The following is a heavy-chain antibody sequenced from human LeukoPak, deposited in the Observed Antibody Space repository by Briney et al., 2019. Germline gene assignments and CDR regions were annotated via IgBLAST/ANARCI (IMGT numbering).Heavy chain of an antibody. CDR1: GYTFTGYY. J-gene: IGHJ6*03. V-gene: IGHV1-2*02. Sequence: ASVKVSCKASGYTFTGYYMHWVRQAPGQGLEWMGWINPNSGGTNYAQKFQGRVTMTRDTSISTAYMELSSLRSEDTAVYYCARRTDCSSTSCYYYYYYMDVWGKGTTVTISS. D-gene: IGHD2-2*01. CDR3: ARRTDCSSTSCYYYYYYMDV. CDR2: INPNSGGT.